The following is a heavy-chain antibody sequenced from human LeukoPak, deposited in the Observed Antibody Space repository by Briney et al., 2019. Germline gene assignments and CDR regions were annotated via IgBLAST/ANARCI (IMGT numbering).Heavy chain of an antibody. CDR2: IYYSGST. CDR1: GGSISSYY. J-gene: IGHJ3*02. CDR3: ATSANYDYVWGSYVADAFDI. D-gene: IGHD3-16*01. Sequence: SETLSLTCTVSGGSISSYYWSWIRQPPWKGLEWIGYIYYSGSTNYNPSLKSRVTISVDTSKNQFSLKLSSVTAADTAVYYCATSANYDYVWGSYVADAFDIWGQGTMVTVSS. V-gene: IGHV4-59*01.